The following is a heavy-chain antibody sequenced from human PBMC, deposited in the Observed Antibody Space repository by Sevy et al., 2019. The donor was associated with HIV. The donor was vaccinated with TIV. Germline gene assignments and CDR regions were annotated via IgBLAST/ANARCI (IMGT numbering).Heavy chain of an antibody. D-gene: IGHD6-13*01. J-gene: IGHJ4*02. Sequence: GGSLRLSCAASGFTFSSHGMHWVRQAPGKGLEWXXVXSXXGSYKSYGDSVKGRFTISRDDSKNTLYLQMNSLRPEDTAVYYCARDSGYSINWYPAXWGQGTLVTVSS. CDR2: XSXXGSYK. V-gene: IGHV3-30*03. CDR3: ARDSGYSINWYPAX. CDR1: GFTFSSHG.